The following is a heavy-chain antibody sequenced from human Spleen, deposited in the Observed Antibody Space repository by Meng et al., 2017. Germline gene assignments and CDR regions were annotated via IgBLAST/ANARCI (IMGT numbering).Heavy chain of an antibody. CDR3: VKDGPGWFDP. CDR2: INTNTGNP. D-gene: IGHD3-10*01. V-gene: IGHV7-4-1*02. CDR1: GGTFSSNA. Sequence: QVRLVQSGAEVKKPGSSVKVSCKASGGTFSSNAIRWVRQAPGQGLEWMGWINTNTGNPTYAPGFTRRFVFSLDTSVSTTYLQISSLKAEDTAVYYCVKDGPGWFDPWGQGTLVTVSS. J-gene: IGHJ5*02.